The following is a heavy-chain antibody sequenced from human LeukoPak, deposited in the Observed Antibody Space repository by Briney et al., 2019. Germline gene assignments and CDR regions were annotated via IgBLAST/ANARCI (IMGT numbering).Heavy chain of an antibody. Sequence: PGGSLRLSCAASGFTFSSYAMTWVRQAPGKGLEWVSAISDSGISTFYADSVKGRFTISRDNSKNALYLQMSSLRAEDTALYYCAKTAGSWWSFDIWGQGTMVTVSS. D-gene: IGHD6-13*01. J-gene: IGHJ3*02. CDR1: GFTFSSYA. V-gene: IGHV3-23*01. CDR3: AKTAGSWWSFDI. CDR2: ISDSGIST.